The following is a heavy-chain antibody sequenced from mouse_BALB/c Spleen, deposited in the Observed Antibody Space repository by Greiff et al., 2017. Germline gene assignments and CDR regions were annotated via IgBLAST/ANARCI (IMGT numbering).Heavy chain of an antibody. CDR1: GYSITSDYA. J-gene: IGHJ4*01. CDR3: ARCPFITTATDYAMDY. Sequence: EVHLVESGPGLVKPSQSLSLTCTVTGYSITSDYAWNWIRQFPGNKLEWMGYISYSGSTSYNPSLKSRISITRDTSKNQFFLQLNSVTTEDTATYYCARCPFITTATDYAMDYWGQGTSVTVSS. V-gene: IGHV3-2*02. CDR2: ISYSGST. D-gene: IGHD1-2*01.